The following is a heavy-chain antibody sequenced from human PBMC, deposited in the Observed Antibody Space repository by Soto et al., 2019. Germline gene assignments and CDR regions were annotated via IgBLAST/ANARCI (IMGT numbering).Heavy chain of an antibody. J-gene: IGHJ4*02. CDR3: AKGPHTNVGWPYYFES. V-gene: IGHV3-48*02. CDR2: SSPRGDTI. CDR1: GFSLANYP. Sequence: GGSLRLSCVASGFSLANYPMNWVRQTPGKGLEWISYSSPRGDTIYYADSVEGRFTISRDNARNSLSLHMSSLRDEDSALYYCAKGPHTNVGWPYYFESWGQGVQVTVSS. D-gene: IGHD6-19*01.